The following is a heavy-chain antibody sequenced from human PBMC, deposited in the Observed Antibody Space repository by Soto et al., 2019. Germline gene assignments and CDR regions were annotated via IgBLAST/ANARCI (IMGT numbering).Heavy chain of an antibody. D-gene: IGHD3-3*01. J-gene: IGHJ5*02. Sequence: SVKVSCKASGGTLSIYAISWVRQAPGQGLEWMGGIIPIFGTANYAQKFQGRVTITADESTSTAYMELSSLRSEDTAVYYCARNDFWSGYYPWFGPWGQGTLVTVSS. CDR3: ARNDFWSGYYPWFGP. CDR1: GGTLSIYA. V-gene: IGHV1-69*13. CDR2: IIPIFGTA.